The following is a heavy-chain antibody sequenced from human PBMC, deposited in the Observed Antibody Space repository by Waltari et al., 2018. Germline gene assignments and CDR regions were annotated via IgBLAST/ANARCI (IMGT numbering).Heavy chain of an antibody. J-gene: IGHJ6*03. V-gene: IGHV3-30-3*01. Sequence: QVQLVESGGGVVQPGRSLRLSCAASGFTFSSYAMHWVRQAPGKGLEWVAVISYDGSNKYYADSVKGRFTISRDNSKNTLYLQMNSLRAEDTAVYYCARDGRYYYGSGSYDYYYY. D-gene: IGHD3-10*01. CDR3: ARDGRYYYGSGSYDYYYY. CDR2: ISYDGSNK. CDR1: GFTFSSYA.